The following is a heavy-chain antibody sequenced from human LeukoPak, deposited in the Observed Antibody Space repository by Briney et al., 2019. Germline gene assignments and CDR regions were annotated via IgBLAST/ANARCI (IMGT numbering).Heavy chain of an antibody. D-gene: IGHD3-22*01. J-gene: IGHJ4*02. CDR1: GGSISSGY. CDR2: IYYSGST. V-gene: IGHV4-59*01. CDR3: ARDGVNYYDISGYDI. Sequence: SETLSLACAVSGGSISSGYWSWIRQPPGKGLEWIGYIYYSGSTNYNPSLKSRVTISVDTSKNQFSLKLSSVTAADTAVYYCARDGVNYYDISGYDIWGRGTLVTVSS.